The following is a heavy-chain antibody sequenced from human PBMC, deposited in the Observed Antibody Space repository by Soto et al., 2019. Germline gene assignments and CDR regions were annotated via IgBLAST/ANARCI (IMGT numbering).Heavy chain of an antibody. Sequence: QVQLVQSGAEEKKPGASVKVSCKASGYTFTSYAMHWVRQAPGQRLEWMGWINAGNGNTKYSQKFQGRVTITRDTDASTAYMEQSSVRYEDRAVYYCARRIVVVTALDYWGQGTLVTVSS. CDR3: ARRIVVVTALDY. CDR1: GYTFTSYA. CDR2: INAGNGNT. J-gene: IGHJ4*02. D-gene: IGHD2-21*02. V-gene: IGHV1-3*05.